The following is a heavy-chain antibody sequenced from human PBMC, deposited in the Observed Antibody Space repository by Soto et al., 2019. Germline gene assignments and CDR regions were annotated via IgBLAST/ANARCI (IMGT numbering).Heavy chain of an antibody. Sequence: QVQLQQWGAGLLKPSETLSLTCAVYGGSFSGYYWSWIRQPPGKGLEWIGEINHSGSTNYNPSLKTRATLPVDTSKNQFSLNLSAVTPADTAVYYCARGLSILYYDYGMDVWGQGTTVTVSS. CDR1: GGSFSGYY. J-gene: IGHJ6*02. CDR2: INHSGST. D-gene: IGHD4-4*01. V-gene: IGHV4-34*01. CDR3: ARGLSILYYDYGMDV.